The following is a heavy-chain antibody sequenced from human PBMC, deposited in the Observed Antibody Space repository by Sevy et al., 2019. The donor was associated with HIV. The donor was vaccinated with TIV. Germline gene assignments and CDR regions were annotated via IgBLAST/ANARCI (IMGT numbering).Heavy chain of an antibody. CDR2: ISESGGST. D-gene: IGHD6-19*01. CDR1: GFTFSSYA. V-gene: IGHV3-23*01. CDR3: AKPHDYSSGWFDLDY. Sequence: GGSLRLSCAASGFTFSSYAMSWVRQAPGKGLEWVSAISESGGSTYYSDPVKGRFTTSRDGSKNTLYLLMNSLIADATTAEYCAKPHDYSSGWFDLDYWGQGTLVTVSS. J-gene: IGHJ4*02.